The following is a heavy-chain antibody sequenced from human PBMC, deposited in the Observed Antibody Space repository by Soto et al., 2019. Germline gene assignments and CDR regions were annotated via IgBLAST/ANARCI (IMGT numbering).Heavy chain of an antibody. CDR1: GFTFTSSA. D-gene: IGHD2-2*01. V-gene: IGHV1-58*02. J-gene: IGHJ3*02. Sequence: GASVKVSCKASGFTFTSSAMQWVRQARGQRLEWIGWIVVGSGNTNYAQKFQERVTITRDMSASTAYMELSSLRSEDTAVYYCAAEGDYQAAFDIWGQGTMVTVSS. CDR3: AAEGDYQAAFDI. CDR2: IVVGSGNT.